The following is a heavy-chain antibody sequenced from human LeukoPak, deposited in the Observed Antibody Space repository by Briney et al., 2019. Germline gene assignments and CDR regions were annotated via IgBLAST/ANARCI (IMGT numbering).Heavy chain of an antibody. J-gene: IGHJ4*02. D-gene: IGHD4-17*01. Sequence: SETLSLTCAVYGGSFSGYYWSWIRQPPGKGLEWIGYIYYSGSTNYNPSLKSRVTISVDTSKNQFSLKLSSVTAADTAVYYCARDTYGDYLFDYWGQGTLVTVSS. CDR1: GGSFSGYY. V-gene: IGHV4-34*01. CDR2: IYYSGST. CDR3: ARDTYGDYLFDY.